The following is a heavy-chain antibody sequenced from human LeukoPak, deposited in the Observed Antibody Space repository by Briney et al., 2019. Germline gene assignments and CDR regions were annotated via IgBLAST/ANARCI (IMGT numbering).Heavy chain of an antibody. V-gene: IGHV3-23*01. Sequence: GGSLRLPCAASGFTFSSYAMSWVRKAPGKGLEWVSGLTNSGGITYYADSVKGRFTISRDNSKNTLYLQMNSLRAEDTAVYYCAKGPYGLGIYYGMDVWGQGTTVTV. CDR2: LTNSGGIT. CDR1: GFTFSSYA. D-gene: IGHD3-10*01. CDR3: AKGPYGLGIYYGMDV. J-gene: IGHJ6*02.